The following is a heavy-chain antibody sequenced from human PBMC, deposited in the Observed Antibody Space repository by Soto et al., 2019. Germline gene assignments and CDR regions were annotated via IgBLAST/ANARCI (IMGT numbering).Heavy chain of an antibody. Sequence: QLQLQQSGSGLVKPSQTLSLTCAVSGGSISSGGFSWSWIRQPPGKGLEWIGYLYHTGNTYYNPSLESRVTILVDRSKNQLSLELTSVTAADTAVYCCARFRGTAILDYWGQGTLVTVSS. CDR3: ARFRGTAILDY. V-gene: IGHV4-30-2*01. CDR2: LYHTGNT. CDR1: GGSISSGGFS. D-gene: IGHD2-21*02. J-gene: IGHJ4*02.